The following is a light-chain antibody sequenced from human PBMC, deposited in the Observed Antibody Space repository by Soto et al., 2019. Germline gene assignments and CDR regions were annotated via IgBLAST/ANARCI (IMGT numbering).Light chain of an antibody. CDR3: QQYGTLPLT. V-gene: IGKV3-20*01. J-gene: IGKJ4*01. CDR2: DAS. Sequence: EIVLTQSPATLSLSPGERATLSCRASQSVSSYLAWYQQKPGQAPRLLIYDASNRATGIPDGFSGSASGTVFTLTITRLEPEDFAVYYCQQYGTLPLTFGGGTKVDIK. CDR1: QSVSSY.